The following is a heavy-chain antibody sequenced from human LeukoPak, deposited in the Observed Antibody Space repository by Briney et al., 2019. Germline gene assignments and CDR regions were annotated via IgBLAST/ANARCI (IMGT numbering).Heavy chain of an antibody. CDR1: GGSISSGVYY. V-gene: IGHV4-30-2*01. D-gene: IGHD5-12*01. Sequence: SETLSLTCTVSGGSISSGVYYWSWIRQPPGKGLGWIGYIYRTVTAYYNPSLKSRVTISVDTPKNQFSLKLSSVTAADTAVYYCARGLRWLRLGPDAFDIWGQGTMVTVSS. CDR3: ARGLRWLRLGPDAFDI. J-gene: IGHJ3*02. CDR2: IYRTVTA.